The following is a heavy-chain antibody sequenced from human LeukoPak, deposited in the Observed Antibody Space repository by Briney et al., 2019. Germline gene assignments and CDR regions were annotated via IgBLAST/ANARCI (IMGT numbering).Heavy chain of an antibody. Sequence: PSETLSLTCTVSGGSISSYYWSWIRQPPGKGLEWIGEINHSGSTNYNPSLKSRVTISVDTSKNQFSLKLSSVTAADTAVYYCARGGYSYGYLRRAFDIWGQGTMVTVSS. D-gene: IGHD5-18*01. CDR2: INHSGST. CDR1: GGSISSYY. CDR3: ARGGYSYGYLRRAFDI. J-gene: IGHJ3*02. V-gene: IGHV4-34*01.